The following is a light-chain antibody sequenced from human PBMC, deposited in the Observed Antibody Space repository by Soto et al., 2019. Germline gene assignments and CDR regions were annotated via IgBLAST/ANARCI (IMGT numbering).Light chain of an antibody. CDR2: DNT. CDR3: QSYDSRLTGSYV. CDR1: SSNIGAGYH. Sequence: QSVLTQPPSVSGAPGQTVTISCPGSSSNIGAGYHVHWYMQLPGKAPKLLIYDNTDRPSGVPDRFSASTSGTSASLTINGLQAEDEGDYYCQSYDSRLTGSYVFGTGTKLTVL. J-gene: IGLJ1*01. V-gene: IGLV1-40*01.